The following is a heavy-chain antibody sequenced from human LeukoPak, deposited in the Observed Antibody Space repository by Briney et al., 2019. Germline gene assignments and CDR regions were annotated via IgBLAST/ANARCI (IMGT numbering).Heavy chain of an antibody. CDR3: ARDHQWLAQKYGMDV. V-gene: IGHV4-59*01. J-gene: IGHJ6*04. Sequence: SETLSLTCTVSGGSISSYYWSWIRQPPGKGLEWIGYIYYSGSTNHNPSLKSRVTISVDTSKNQFSLKLSSVTAADTAVYYCARDHQWLAQKYGMDVWGKGTTVTVSS. CDR2: IYYSGST. CDR1: GGSISSYY. D-gene: IGHD6-19*01.